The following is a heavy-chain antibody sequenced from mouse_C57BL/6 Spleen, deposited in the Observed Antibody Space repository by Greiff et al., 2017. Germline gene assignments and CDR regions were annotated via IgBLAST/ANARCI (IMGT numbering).Heavy chain of an antibody. V-gene: IGHV14-2*01. Sequence: VQLKEPGAELVKPGASVKLSCTASGFNIQDYYMHWVKQRTEQGLEWIGRIDPEDGVPKYAPKFQGKATLTVDPSSNTAYLQLSSLTSECTAVCCCAGGGASYGSSHFDCWRQGATRTVTS. D-gene: IGHD1-1*01. CDR1: GFNIQDYY. J-gene: IGHJ2*01. CDR2: IDPEDGVP. CDR3: AGGGASYGSSHFDC.